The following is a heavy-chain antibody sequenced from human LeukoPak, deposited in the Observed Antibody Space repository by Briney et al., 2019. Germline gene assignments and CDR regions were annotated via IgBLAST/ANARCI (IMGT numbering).Heavy chain of an antibody. CDR1: GFTFSSYA. D-gene: IGHD2-15*01. CDR3: ARDCDGSCYSFYYYGMDV. Sequence: PGRSLRLSCAASGFTFSSYAMHWVRQAPGKGLEWVAVISYDGSNKYYADSVKGRFTISRDNSKNTLYLQMNSLRAEDTAVYYCARDCDGSCYSFYYYGMDVWGQGTTVTVSS. CDR2: ISYDGSNK. J-gene: IGHJ6*02. V-gene: IGHV3-30-3*01.